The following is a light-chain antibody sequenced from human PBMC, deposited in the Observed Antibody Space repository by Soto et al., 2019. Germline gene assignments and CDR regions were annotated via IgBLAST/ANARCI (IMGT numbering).Light chain of an antibody. J-gene: IGKJ1*01. CDR2: KES. CDR1: QSISSW. Sequence: TRSPSTXSAQSPYRVPTPCRDSQSISSWLNWYQQKPGKAXKXXXYKESSLDSGVPSRFSGSGPGTEFNLNIRRMQPDDFETYYCQQYNSYPWTFGQGTQVDI. CDR3: QQYNSYPWT. V-gene: IGKV1-5*03.